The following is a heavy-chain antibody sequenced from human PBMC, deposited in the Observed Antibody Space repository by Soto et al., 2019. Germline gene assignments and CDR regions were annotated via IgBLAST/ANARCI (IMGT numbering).Heavy chain of an antibody. V-gene: IGHV3-23*01. J-gene: IGHJ5*02. CDR2: ISGSGSST. CDR3: EKNGDSWGMNWFDT. Sequence: GGSLRLSCAASGFTFSGYAMSWVRQAPGKGLEWVSAISGSGSSTYYADSVKGRFTISRDNSKNTLYLEMDNLRAEDTAMYYCEKNGDSWGMNWFDTWGQGTLVTVSS. CDR1: GFTFSGYA. D-gene: IGHD3-16*01.